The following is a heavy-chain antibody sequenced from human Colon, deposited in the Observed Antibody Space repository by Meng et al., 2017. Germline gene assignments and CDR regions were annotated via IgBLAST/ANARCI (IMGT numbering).Heavy chain of an antibody. D-gene: IGHD3-9*01. CDR3: VRQGMTSYSWGY. Sequence: QLQGSGPGLGKPSGTLSLTCAVSSGSISSSNWWSWVRQPPGKGLEWIGEISQSGTTYYNPSLKSRVTITGDWSKNQFSLNLNSVTAADTALYYCVRQGMTSYSWGYWGQGTLVTVSS. CDR2: ISQSGTT. CDR1: SGSISSSNW. J-gene: IGHJ4*02. V-gene: IGHV4-4*02.